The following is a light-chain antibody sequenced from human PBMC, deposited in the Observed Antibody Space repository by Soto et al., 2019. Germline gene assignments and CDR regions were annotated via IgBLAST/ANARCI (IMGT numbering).Light chain of an antibody. CDR1: QSVSFY. CDR2: DAS. CDR3: QHRSNWPLT. V-gene: IGKV3-11*01. J-gene: IGKJ4*01. Sequence: EIVLTQSPAPLSLSPGEGATLSCRASQSVSFYLAWYQQKPGQAPRLLIYDASTRATGIPARFSGSGSGTDFTLTISSLEPEDFAVYYCQHRSNWPLTFGGGTKVEIK.